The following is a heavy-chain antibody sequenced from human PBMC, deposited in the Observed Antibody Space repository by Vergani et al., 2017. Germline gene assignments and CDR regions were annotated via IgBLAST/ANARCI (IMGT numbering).Heavy chain of an antibody. CDR1: GGPISSYY. Sequence: QLQLQESGPGLVKPSETLSLTCTVSGGPISSYYWSWIRQPPGKGLEWIGYIYYSGSTNYNPSLKSRVTISVDTSKNQFSLKLSSVTAADTAVYYCARVIPTDDYYYYYMDVWGKGTTVTVSS. D-gene: IGHD1-14*01. J-gene: IGHJ6*03. V-gene: IGHV4-59*01. CDR2: IYYSGST. CDR3: ARVIPTDDYYYYYMDV.